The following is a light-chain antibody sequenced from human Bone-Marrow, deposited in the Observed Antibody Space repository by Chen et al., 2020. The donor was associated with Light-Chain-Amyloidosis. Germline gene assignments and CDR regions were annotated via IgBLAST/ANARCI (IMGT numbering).Light chain of an antibody. CDR1: DLPTKY. J-gene: IGLJ2*01. V-gene: IGLV3-25*03. Sequence: SYELTQPPSVSVSPGQTARITCSGDDLPTKYAYWYQQKPGQAPVLVIHRDTERPSGISERFSASSSGTTATLTISGVQAEDEADYHCQSSDSSGTYEVRFGGGTKLTVL. CDR3: QSSDSSGTYEVR. CDR2: RDT.